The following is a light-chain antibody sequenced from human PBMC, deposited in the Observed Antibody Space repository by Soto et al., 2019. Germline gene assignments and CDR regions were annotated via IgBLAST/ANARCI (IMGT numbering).Light chain of an antibody. V-gene: IGLV4-69*01. J-gene: IGLJ3*02. CDR2: LNSDGSH. CDR1: SGHSSYA. CDR3: QTWGTGLLV. Sequence: QSVLTQSPSASASLGASVKLTCTLSSGHSSYAIAWHQQQPEKGPRYLMKLNSDGSHSKGDGIPDRFSGSSSGAERYLTISSLQSEDEADYYCQTWGTGLLVFGGGTKRTVL.